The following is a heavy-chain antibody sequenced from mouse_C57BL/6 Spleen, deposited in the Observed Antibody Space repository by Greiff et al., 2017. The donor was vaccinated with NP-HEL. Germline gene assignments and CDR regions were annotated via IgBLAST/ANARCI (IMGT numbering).Heavy chain of an antibody. V-gene: IGHV1-80*01. CDR1: GYAFSSYW. J-gene: IGHJ2*01. Sequence: VQLQQSGAELVKPGASVKISCKASGYAFSSYWMNWVKQRPGKGLEWIGQIYPGDGDTNYNGKFKGKATLTADKSSSTAYLQLSSLTSEDASVSFCARRWTENSIDYWGQGTTLTVSS. D-gene: IGHD1-1*02. CDR2: IYPGDGDT. CDR3: ARRWTENSIDY.